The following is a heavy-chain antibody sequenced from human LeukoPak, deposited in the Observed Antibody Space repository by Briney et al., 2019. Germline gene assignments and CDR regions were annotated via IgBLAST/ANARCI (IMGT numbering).Heavy chain of an antibody. J-gene: IGHJ3*01. V-gene: IGHV3-23*01. Sequence: GGSLRLSCSASGFTLSNHGMTWGRQAPGKGLGWVSAFSASDGSAQYAESVRGRFTISRDNSKNTLYLQMDSLRAEDTAVYYCAKARIAAAGTGAFDVWGQGTTVTVSS. CDR2: FSASDGSA. CDR3: AKARIAAAGTGAFDV. D-gene: IGHD6-13*01. CDR1: GFTLSNHG.